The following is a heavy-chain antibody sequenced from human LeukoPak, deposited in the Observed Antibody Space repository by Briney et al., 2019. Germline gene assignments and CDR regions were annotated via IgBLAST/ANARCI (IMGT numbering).Heavy chain of an antibody. CDR1: GGSISSYY. J-gene: IGHJ6*03. D-gene: IGHD3-3*01. Sequence: SETLSLTCTVSGGSISSYYWSWIRQPPGKGLEWIGYIYYSGSTNYNPSLKSRVTISVDTSKNQFSLKLSSVTAADTAVYYCAREKYDFWRRYYYYYMDVWGKGTTVTVSS. CDR3: AREKYDFWRRYYYYYMDV. CDR2: IYYSGST. V-gene: IGHV4-59*01.